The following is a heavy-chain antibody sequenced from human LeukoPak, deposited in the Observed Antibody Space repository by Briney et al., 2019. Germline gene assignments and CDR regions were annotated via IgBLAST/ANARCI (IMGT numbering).Heavy chain of an antibody. CDR1: GFTFSSYS. CDR3: AKALGSYYYDTIEY. D-gene: IGHD3-22*01. Sequence: PGGSLRLSCAASGFTFSSYSMNWVRQAPGKGLEWVSSISNSGNYIYYADSLKGRFTISRDNAKNSVYLQISSLTAEDTAVYYCAKALGSYYYDTIEYWGQGTLVTVSS. CDR2: ISNSGNYI. V-gene: IGHV3-21*01. J-gene: IGHJ4*02.